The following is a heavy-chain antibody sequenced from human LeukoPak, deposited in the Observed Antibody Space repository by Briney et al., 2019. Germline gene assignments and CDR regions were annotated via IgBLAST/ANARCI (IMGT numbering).Heavy chain of an antibody. Sequence: SVKVSCKASGGTFSSYTISWVRQAPGQGPEWMGRTVPILGIANYAQKFQGRVTITADKSTSTAYMELSSLRSEDTAVYYCARELEYYSNYFDDYWGQGTLVTVSS. CDR3: ARELEYYSNYFDDY. V-gene: IGHV1-69*02. CDR1: GGTFSSYT. CDR2: TVPILGIA. J-gene: IGHJ4*02. D-gene: IGHD4-11*01.